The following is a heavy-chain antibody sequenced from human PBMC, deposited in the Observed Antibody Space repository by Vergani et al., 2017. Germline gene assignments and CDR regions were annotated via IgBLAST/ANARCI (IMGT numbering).Heavy chain of an antibody. CDR1: GFTFSSYG. Sequence: QVQLVESGGGVVQPGRSLRLSCAASGFTFSSYGMHWVRQAPGKGLEWVAVIWYDGSNKYYADSVKGRFTISRDNSKNTLYLQMNSLRAEDTAVYYCARGRGTAAYYYYYGMDVWGQGTTVTVSS. V-gene: IGHV3-33*01. J-gene: IGHJ6*02. D-gene: IGHD6-13*01. CDR2: IWYDGSNK. CDR3: ARGRGTAAYYYYYGMDV.